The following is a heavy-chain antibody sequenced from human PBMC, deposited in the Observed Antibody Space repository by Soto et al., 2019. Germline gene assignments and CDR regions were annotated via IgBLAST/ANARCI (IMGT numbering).Heavy chain of an antibody. CDR3: ARDGEGKAAGALVY. CDR2: INAGDGDT. J-gene: IGHJ4*02. D-gene: IGHD6-13*01. Sequence: QVKLVQSGAEVKKPGASVRISCKASGYTITCCAMHWVRQAPGQRPEWMGWINAGDGDTKYSQNFQGSLTIIRDTSASTAYMELRSLTSEDTAVYYCARDGEGKAAGALVYWGQGTLVTVSS. CDR1: GYTITCCA. V-gene: IGHV1-3*01.